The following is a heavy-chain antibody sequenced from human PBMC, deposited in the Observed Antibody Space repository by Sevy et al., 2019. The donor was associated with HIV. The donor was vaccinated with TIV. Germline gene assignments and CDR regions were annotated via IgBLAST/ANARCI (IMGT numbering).Heavy chain of an antibody. V-gene: IGHV3-23*01. CDR2: ISGSGGST. J-gene: IGHJ4*02. CDR3: AKDQPQYYDFWSGYYLTGGFDY. Sequence: GGSLRLSCAASGFTFSSYAMSWVRQAPGKGLEWVSAISGSGGSTYYADSVKGRFTISRDNSKNRLYLQMNSLRAEDTAVYYCAKDQPQYYDFWSGYYLTGGFDYWGQGTLVTVSS. D-gene: IGHD3-3*01. CDR1: GFTFSSYA.